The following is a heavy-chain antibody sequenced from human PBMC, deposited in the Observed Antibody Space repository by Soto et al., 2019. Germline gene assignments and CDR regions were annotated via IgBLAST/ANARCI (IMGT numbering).Heavy chain of an antibody. CDR1: GGSISSYY. D-gene: IGHD3-9*01. CDR2: IYYSGST. V-gene: IGHV4-59*01. J-gene: IGHJ5*02. Sequence: PSETLSLTCTVSGGSISSYYWIWIRQPPGKGLEWIGYIYYSGSTNYNPSLKSRVTISVDTSKNQFSLKLSSVTAADTAVYYCARAGRDWDNWFDPWGQGTLVTVSS. CDR3: ARAGRDWDNWFDP.